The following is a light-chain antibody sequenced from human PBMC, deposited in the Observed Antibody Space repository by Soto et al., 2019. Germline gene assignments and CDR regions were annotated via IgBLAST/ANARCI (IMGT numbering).Light chain of an antibody. V-gene: IGKV3-11*01. CDR3: QHRASWPLT. CDR1: QSVSSD. CDR2: DAS. J-gene: IGKJ4*01. Sequence: EIVLTQSPATLSLFPGERATLSCRASQSVSSDLAWYQQKPGQAPRLLIYDASNRATGVPARFSGSGSGTDFTLTISSLEPEDFAVYYCQHRASWPLTFGGGTKVEIK.